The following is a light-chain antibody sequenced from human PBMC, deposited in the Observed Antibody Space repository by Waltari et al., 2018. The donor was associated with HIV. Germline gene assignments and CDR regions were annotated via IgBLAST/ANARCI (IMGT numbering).Light chain of an antibody. Sequence: QSVLTQPPSPSGALGQMVTISCTGSRTNIRAGHDVHRYQQLPGTAPKPLIYSTIIRPSGVPDRFSASTSGTSASLAITGLRPEDEADYYCQSYDTSLSVNYVFGTGTKVTVL. CDR2: STI. CDR3: QSYDTSLSVNYV. J-gene: IGLJ1*01. V-gene: IGLV1-40*01. CDR1: RTNIRAGHD.